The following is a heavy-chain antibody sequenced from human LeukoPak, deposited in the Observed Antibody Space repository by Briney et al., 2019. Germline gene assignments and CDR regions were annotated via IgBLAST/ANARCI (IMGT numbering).Heavy chain of an antibody. CDR3: ARALTYSSSGGSWFDP. CDR2: IYYSGST. J-gene: IGHJ5*02. D-gene: IGHD6-6*01. CDR1: GGSISSGDYY. V-gene: IGHV4-30-4*01. Sequence: SETLSLTCTVSGGSISSGDYYWSWIRQPPGKGLEWIGYIYYSGSTYYNSSLKSRVTISVDTSKNQFSLKLSSVTAADTAVYYCARALTYSSSGGSWFDPWGQGTLVTVSS.